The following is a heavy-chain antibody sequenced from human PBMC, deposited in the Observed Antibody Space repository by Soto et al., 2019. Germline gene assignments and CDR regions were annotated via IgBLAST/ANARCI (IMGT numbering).Heavy chain of an antibody. CDR1: GCSISSGGYY. Sequence: QVQLQESGPGLVKPSQTLSLTCTVSGCSISSGGYYWSWIRQHPGKGLEWIGYIYYSGSTYYNPSLKSRVTISVDTSKNQFSLKLSSVTAADTAVYYCARGGSSSPYFDDWGQGTLVTVSS. J-gene: IGHJ4*02. D-gene: IGHD6-13*01. CDR3: ARGGSSSPYFDD. V-gene: IGHV4-31*03. CDR2: IYYSGST.